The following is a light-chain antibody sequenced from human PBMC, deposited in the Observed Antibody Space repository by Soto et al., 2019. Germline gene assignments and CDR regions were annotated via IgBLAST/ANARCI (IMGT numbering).Light chain of an antibody. J-gene: IGKJ5*01. CDR2: YAS. CDR1: QSVSSY. CDR3: QQRSNWPPT. V-gene: IGKV3-11*01. Sequence: EIVLTQSPGTLSLSPGERATLSCRASQSVSSYLAWYQQKQCQAPRLLIYYASNRATGIPARFSGSGSGTDFTLTIISLKTEELAVYYSQQRSNWPPTFGQGTQLEIK.